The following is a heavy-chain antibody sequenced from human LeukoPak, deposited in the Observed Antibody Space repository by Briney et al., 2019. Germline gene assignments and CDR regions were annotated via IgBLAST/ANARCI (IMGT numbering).Heavy chain of an antibody. Sequence: GGSLRLSCAASGFTFSSYAMNWVRQAPGKGLEWVSGIGYTGDSTFYADSVKGRFTVSRDSSKNTLFLHMNSLRAEDTALYYCAKSPTVDAAFDIWGQGTMVTVS. D-gene: IGHD4-23*01. V-gene: IGHV3-23*01. CDR2: IGYTGDST. CDR1: GFTFSSYA. CDR3: AKSPTVDAAFDI. J-gene: IGHJ3*02.